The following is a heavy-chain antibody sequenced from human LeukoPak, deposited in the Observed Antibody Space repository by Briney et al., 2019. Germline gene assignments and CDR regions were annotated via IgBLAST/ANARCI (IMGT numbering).Heavy chain of an antibody. CDR2: ISGSGGST. D-gene: IGHD1-26*01. Sequence: GGTLRLSCAASGFTFSSYGMSWVRQAPGKGLEWVSAISGSGGSTYYADSVKGRFTISRDNSKNTLYLQMNSLRAEDTAVYYCAKVIPSGSYLDYWGQGTLVTVSS. CDR1: GFTFSSYG. J-gene: IGHJ4*02. V-gene: IGHV3-23*01. CDR3: AKVIPSGSYLDY.